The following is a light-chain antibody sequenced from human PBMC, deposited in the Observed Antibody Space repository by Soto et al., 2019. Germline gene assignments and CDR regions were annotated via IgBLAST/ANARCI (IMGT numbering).Light chain of an antibody. Sequence: QSALTQPASVSGSPRQSITISCTGTSNDVGGYNYVSWYQQHPGKAPKLMIYDVNNRPSGVSNRFSGSKSGNTASLTISGLQAEDEADYYCSSYTSSHTFVFGGGTKLTVL. CDR1: SNDVGGYNY. J-gene: IGLJ2*01. CDR3: SSYTSSHTFV. CDR2: DVN. V-gene: IGLV2-14*01.